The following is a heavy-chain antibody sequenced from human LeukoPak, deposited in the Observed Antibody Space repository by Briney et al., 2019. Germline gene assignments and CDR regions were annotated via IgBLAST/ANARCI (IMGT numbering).Heavy chain of an antibody. CDR2: IYYSGST. J-gene: IGHJ4*01. CDR3: ARGRLGRQHASFFDS. Sequence: SETLSLTCSVSDGSMGTYYWGWIRQPPGKRLEWIGYIYYSGSTTYNPSLKSRVTVSVDTSKNQFSLKLTSMTAADTAVYYCARGRLGRQHASFFDSWGHGTRVTVSS. CDR1: DGSMGTYY. D-gene: IGHD2-2*01. V-gene: IGHV4-59*08.